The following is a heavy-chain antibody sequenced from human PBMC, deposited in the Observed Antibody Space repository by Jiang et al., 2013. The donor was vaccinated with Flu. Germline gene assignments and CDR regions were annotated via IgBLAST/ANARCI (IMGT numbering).Heavy chain of an antibody. CDR2: VSGGGDTT. Sequence: VQLLESGGGLVQPGGSLRLSCAASGFLFSNYAMKWVRQAPGKGLEWVSTVSGGGDTTYYADSVRGRFTISRDNSKNTLFLNMDSLRDEDTAVYYCAKLLPPRTEAVGTGAFDIWGQGTMVTVSS. V-gene: IGHV3-23*01. CDR3: AKLLPPRTEAVGTGAFDI. CDR1: GFLFSNYA. D-gene: IGHD1-7*01. J-gene: IGHJ3*02.